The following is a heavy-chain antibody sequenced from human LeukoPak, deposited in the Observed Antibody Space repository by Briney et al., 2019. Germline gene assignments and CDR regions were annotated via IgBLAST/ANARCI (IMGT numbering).Heavy chain of an antibody. CDR2: IYYSGST. CDR3: ARRRDGYNGEFGY. Sequence: SETLSLTCTVSGGSISSYYWSWIRQPPGKGLEWIGYIYYSGSTNYNPSLKGRVTISVDTSKNQFSLKLSSVTAADTAVYYCARRRDGYNGEFGYWGQGTLVTVSS. D-gene: IGHD5-24*01. V-gene: IGHV4-59*08. J-gene: IGHJ4*02. CDR1: GGSISSYY.